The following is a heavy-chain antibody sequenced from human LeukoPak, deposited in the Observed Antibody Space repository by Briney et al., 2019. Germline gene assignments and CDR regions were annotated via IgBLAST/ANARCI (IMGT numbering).Heavy chain of an antibody. CDR2: INPNSGGT. D-gene: IGHD6-13*01. J-gene: IGHJ5*02. CDR1: GYTFTDYY. Sequence: ASVTVSCKASGYTFTDYYMHWVRQAPGQGLEWRGWINPNSGGTNYAQQFQGRVTMTRDTSISTAYMELSNLRSDDTAVYYCARGIAAAGGRWFDPWGQGTLVTVSS. CDR3: ARGIAAAGGRWFDP. V-gene: IGHV1-2*02.